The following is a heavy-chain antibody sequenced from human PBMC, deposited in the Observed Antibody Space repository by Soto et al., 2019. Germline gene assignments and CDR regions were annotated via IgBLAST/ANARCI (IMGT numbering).Heavy chain of an antibody. Sequence: GGSLRLSCAASGFTFSSYGMHWVRQAPGKGLEWVAVISYDGSNKYYADSVKGRFTISRDNPKNTLYLQMNSLRAEDTAVYYCAKESVMATLGYYFDYWGQRTLVTVSS. CDR3: AKESVMATLGYYFDY. CDR2: ISYDGSNK. D-gene: IGHD2-21*01. V-gene: IGHV3-30*18. CDR1: GFTFSSYG. J-gene: IGHJ4*02.